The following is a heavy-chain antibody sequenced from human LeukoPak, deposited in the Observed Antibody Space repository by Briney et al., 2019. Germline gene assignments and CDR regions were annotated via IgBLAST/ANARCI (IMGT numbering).Heavy chain of an antibody. Sequence: SETLSLTCAVYGGSFSGYYWSWIRQPPGKGLEWIGYIYYSGSTNYNPSLKSRVTISVDTSKNQFSLRLSSVTAAVTAVYYCARVTGYMTEDYFDYWGQGTLITVSS. D-gene: IGHD6-13*01. CDR3: ARVTGYMTEDYFDY. J-gene: IGHJ4*02. CDR2: IYYSGST. V-gene: IGHV4-59*01. CDR1: GGSFSGYY.